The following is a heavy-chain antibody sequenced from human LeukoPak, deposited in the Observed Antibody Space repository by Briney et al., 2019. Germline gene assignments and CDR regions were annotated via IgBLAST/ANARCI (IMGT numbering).Heavy chain of an antibody. CDR1: GFTFSSYA. CDR3: ARDSSSWYPHYYYYYGMDV. J-gene: IGHJ6*02. D-gene: IGHD6-13*01. V-gene: IGHV3-23*01. CDR2: IGGSGGST. Sequence: GGSLRLSCAASGFTFSSYAMSWVRQAPGKGLEWVSAIGGSGGSTYYADSVKGRFTISRDNSKNTLYLQMNSLRAEDTAVYYCARDSSSWYPHYYYYYGMDVWGQGTTVTVSS.